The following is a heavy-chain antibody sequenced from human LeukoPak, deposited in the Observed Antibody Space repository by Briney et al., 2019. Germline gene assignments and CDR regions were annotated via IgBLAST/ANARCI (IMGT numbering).Heavy chain of an antibody. J-gene: IGHJ4*02. CDR2: IFPLFETT. D-gene: IGHD1-26*01. Sequence: ASVKVSRKASGGTFNNYAINWVRQAPGQGLEWMGGIFPLFETTNYAQGFQGRVTITADDSTSTAYMELNSLTTEDTAVYYCARGRESHGHYFHFWGQGTLVTVSS. CDR3: ARGRESHGHYFHF. V-gene: IGHV1-69*01. CDR1: GGTFNNYA.